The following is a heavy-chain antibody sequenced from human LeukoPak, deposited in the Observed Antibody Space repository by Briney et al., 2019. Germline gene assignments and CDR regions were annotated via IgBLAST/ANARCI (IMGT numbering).Heavy chain of an antibody. V-gene: IGHV3-9*01. CDR3: AKDMGGGTYYYYGMDV. Sequence: GGSLRLSCAASGFTFXDYAMDWGRHAPGKGVEWGSGIIWNSGSIRYPDSVNARFTISRDNANTSLYLQMTSLRAEDTALYYCAKDMGGGTYYYYGMDVWGQGTTVTVSS. D-gene: IGHD2-15*01. J-gene: IGHJ6*02. CDR2: IIWNSGSI. CDR1: GFTFXDYA.